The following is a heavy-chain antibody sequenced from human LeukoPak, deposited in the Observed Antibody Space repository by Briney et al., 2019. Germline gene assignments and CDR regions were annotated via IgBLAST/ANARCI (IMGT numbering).Heavy chain of an antibody. J-gene: IGHJ4*02. D-gene: IGHD3/OR15-3a*01. V-gene: IGHV4-59*03. CDR3: ATNKDWAEAD. Sequence: PSETPFPPRRVFDWFLRAYFWCWVPQSPGQGPEWIGNIYYRGDINYNPSLKSRVIISIDTSKNQFSLKVTSLTAADTAVYYCATNKDWAEADWGQGTLVIVSS. CDR1: DWFLRAYF. CDR2: IYYRGDI.